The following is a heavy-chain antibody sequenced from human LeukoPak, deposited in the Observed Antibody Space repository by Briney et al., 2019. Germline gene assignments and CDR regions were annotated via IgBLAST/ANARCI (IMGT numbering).Heavy chain of an antibody. Sequence: PSATLSLTCNVFGVSISNYFWSWLRQPAGKGLEWIGRFYASGTTYYNPSLRSRVTLSMDTSKNHFSLKRTSVTAADTAVYYCARTHCGGGSCDTFDPWGQGTLVTVSS. V-gene: IGHV4-4*07. D-gene: IGHD2-21*01. CDR1: GVSISNYF. J-gene: IGHJ5*02. CDR2: FYASGTT. CDR3: ARTHCGGGSCDTFDP.